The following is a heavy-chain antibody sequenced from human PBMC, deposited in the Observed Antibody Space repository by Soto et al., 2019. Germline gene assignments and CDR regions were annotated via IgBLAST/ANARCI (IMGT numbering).Heavy chain of an antibody. Sequence: EVQLVESGGGLVQAGGSLRLSCATSGFPFNNYWITWVRQAPGKGLECVANINQDGSEKNYVDSVKGRFIISRDNAKNSLNLQMSSLRPEDTAVYYCARDKDWFDPWGQGTLVTVSS. CDR1: GFPFNNYW. J-gene: IGHJ5*02. V-gene: IGHV3-7*03. CDR3: ARDKDWFDP. CDR2: INQDGSEK.